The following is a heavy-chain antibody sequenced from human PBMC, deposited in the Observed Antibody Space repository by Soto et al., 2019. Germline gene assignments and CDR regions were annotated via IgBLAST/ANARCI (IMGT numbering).Heavy chain of an antibody. Sequence: PGGSLRLSCSVFGFAFSNYAMHWVRQAPGKGLQYVSSISSNGGSTYYADSVKGRLTISRDNSKNTLYLQMSSLRLEDTAVYYCVKDRYVDYWGQGSLVTVSS. CDR3: VKDRYVDY. V-gene: IGHV3-64D*06. J-gene: IGHJ4*02. CDR1: GFAFSNYA. CDR2: ISSNGGST.